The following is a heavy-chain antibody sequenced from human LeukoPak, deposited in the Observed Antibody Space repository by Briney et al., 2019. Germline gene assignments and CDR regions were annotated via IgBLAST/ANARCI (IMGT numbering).Heavy chain of an antibody. J-gene: IGHJ4*02. CDR3: AKAKTSYVFDY. V-gene: IGHV3-23*01. CDR2: IFGSGGST. CDR1: GFTFSSYA. Sequence: GGSLRLSCAASGFTFSSYAMYWVRQAPGKGLEWVSGIFGSGGSTHYADSVKGRFTISRDNSKNTVYLQMNSLRAEDTAVYYCAKAKTSYVFDYWGQGTLVTVSS. D-gene: IGHD3-16*01.